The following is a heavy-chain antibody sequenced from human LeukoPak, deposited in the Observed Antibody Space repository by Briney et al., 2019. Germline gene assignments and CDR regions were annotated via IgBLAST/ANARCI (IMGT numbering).Heavy chain of an antibody. CDR1: GYTFTSYD. J-gene: IGHJ4*02. CDR3: ARGRPSLYYYDNSGYYSDY. CDR2: MNPNSGNT. V-gene: IGHV1-8*01. D-gene: IGHD3-22*01. Sequence: ASVKVSCKASGYTFTSYDINWVRQATGQGLEWMGWMNPNSGNTGYAQKFQGRVTMTRNTSISTAYMELSSLRSEDTAVYYCARGRPSLYYYDNSGYYSDYWGQGTLVTVSS.